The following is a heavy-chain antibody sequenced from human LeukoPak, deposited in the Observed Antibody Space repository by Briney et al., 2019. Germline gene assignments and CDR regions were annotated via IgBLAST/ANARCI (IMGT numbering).Heavy chain of an antibody. J-gene: IGHJ4*02. CDR2: INHSGST. CDR1: GRSFSGYY. V-gene: IGHV4-34*01. CDR3: VSGGSSSRPYYFDY. D-gene: IGHD6-6*01. Sequence: PSETLSLTCAVYGRSFSGYYWSWIRQPPGKGLEWIGEINHSGSTNYNPSLKSRVTISVDTSKNQFSLKLSSVTAADTAVYYCVSGGSSSRPYYFDYWGQGTLVTVSS.